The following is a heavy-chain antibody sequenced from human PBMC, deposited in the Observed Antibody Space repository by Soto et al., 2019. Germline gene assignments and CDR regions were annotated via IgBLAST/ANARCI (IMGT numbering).Heavy chain of an antibody. CDR1: GFTFSDYY. Sequence: PGGSLRLSCAASGFTFSDYYMSWIRQAPGKGLEWVSYISSSGSTIYYADSVKGRFTISRDNANNSLYLQMNSLRAEDTAVYYCARESVTTGYYYYYMDVWGKGTTVTVSS. CDR3: ARESVTTGYYYYYMDV. V-gene: IGHV3-11*01. D-gene: IGHD4-4*01. CDR2: ISSSGSTI. J-gene: IGHJ6*03.